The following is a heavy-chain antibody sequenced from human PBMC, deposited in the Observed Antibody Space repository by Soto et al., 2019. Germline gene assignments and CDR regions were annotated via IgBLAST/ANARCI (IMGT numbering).Heavy chain of an antibody. J-gene: IGHJ5*02. CDR1: GFTFSSYA. CDR2: ISGSGGST. D-gene: IGHD2-21*01. V-gene: IGHV3-23*01. CDR3: AKGVLDRGVCS. Sequence: PGGSLRLCCAASGFTFSSYAMNWVRQAPGKGLEWVSVISGSGGSTYYADSVKGRFTISRDNSKNMLFLQMSSLRAEDTAVYFCAKGVLDRGVCSWGQGTLVTVSS.